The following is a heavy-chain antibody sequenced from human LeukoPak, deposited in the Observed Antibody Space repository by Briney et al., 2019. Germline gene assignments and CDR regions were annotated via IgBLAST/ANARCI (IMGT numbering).Heavy chain of an antibody. Sequence: SETLFLTCTVSGYSISSGYYWGWIRQPPGKGLEWIGSIYHSGSTYYNPSLSSRVTISLDTSKNQFSLKLTSVTAADTALYYCARVPGYCSGTTCSSFDYWGQGTLVTVSS. D-gene: IGHD2-2*01. J-gene: IGHJ4*02. CDR2: IYHSGST. V-gene: IGHV4-38-2*02. CDR3: ARVPGYCSGTTCSSFDY. CDR1: GYSISSGYY.